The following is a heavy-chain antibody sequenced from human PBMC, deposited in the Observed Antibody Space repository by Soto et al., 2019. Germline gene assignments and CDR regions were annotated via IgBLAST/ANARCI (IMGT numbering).Heavy chain of an antibody. CDR3: AKGVSQYTPLALFDY. Sequence: PGWSLRLSCASSVFTFISYAMSWVRQAPGKGLEWVSTISGSDGRTYSTDSVKGRFTISRDNSRNTAYLQMNSLRVEDTAVYYCAKGVSQYTPLALFDYWGRGTLVTV. CDR1: VFTFISYA. D-gene: IGHD5-18*01. CDR2: ISGSDGRT. J-gene: IGHJ4*02. V-gene: IGHV3-23*01.